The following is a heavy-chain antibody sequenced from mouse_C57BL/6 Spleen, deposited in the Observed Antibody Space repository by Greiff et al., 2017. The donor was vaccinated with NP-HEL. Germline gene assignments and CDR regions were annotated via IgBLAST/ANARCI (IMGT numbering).Heavy chain of an antibody. D-gene: IGHD1-1*01. V-gene: IGHV1-81*01. CDR3: ARCGYYDSSSYAKDY. Sequence: VQVVESGAELARPGASVKLSCTASGYTFTSYGISWVKQRTGQGLEWIGEIYPRSGNTYYNEKFKGKNTLAADKSSSTADMQLRSLTSEDSAVYFSARCGYYDSSSYAKDYWGQGTSVTVA. CDR2: IYPRSGNT. CDR1: GYTFTSYG. J-gene: IGHJ4*01.